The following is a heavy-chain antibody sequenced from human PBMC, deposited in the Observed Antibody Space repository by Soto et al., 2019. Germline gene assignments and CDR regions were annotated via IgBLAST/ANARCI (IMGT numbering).Heavy chain of an antibody. D-gene: IGHD3-3*01. CDR3: AKGDSDDFWSGYLYSYGMDV. Sequence: EVQLLESGGGLVQPGGSLRLSCAASGFTFSSYAMSWVRQAPGKGLEWVSAISGSGGSTYYADSVKGRFTISRDNSKNTLYLQMNSLRAEDTAVYYCAKGDSDDFWSGYLYSYGMDVWGQGTTVTVSS. J-gene: IGHJ6*02. CDR2: ISGSGGST. V-gene: IGHV3-23*01. CDR1: GFTFSSYA.